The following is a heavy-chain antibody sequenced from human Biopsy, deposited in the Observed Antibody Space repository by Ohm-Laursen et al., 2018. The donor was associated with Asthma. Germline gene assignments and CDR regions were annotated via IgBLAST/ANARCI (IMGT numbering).Heavy chain of an antibody. Sequence: SDTLSLTCIVSGAFIRGSGSYWAWIRQAPGKGPEWIGTTHYSGSTFYKPSLRSRVTMSLDTSTNQFSLRLRSVTATDTAVYYCASPVNRAFGGYEWAAVFDYWGQGILVTVSS. D-gene: IGHD5-12*01. J-gene: IGHJ4*02. CDR3: ASPVNRAFGGYEWAAVFDY. CDR1: GAFIRGSGSY. CDR2: THYSGST. V-gene: IGHV4-39*01.